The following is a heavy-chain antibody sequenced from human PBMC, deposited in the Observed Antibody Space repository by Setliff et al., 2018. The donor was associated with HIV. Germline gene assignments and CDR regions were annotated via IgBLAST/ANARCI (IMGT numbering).Heavy chain of an antibody. CDR3: ATSLGGYGSGSYFDY. Sequence: ASVKVSCRASGYTFTSCFLHWVRQAPGQGLEYMGIINPSDGSADYVERVQDRVTITRDTSTSTVYMELSSLRSEDTAVYYCATSLGGYGSGSYFDYWGQGTLVTVSS. V-gene: IGHV1-46*01. D-gene: IGHD3-10*01. CDR2: INPSDGSA. CDR1: GYTFTSCF. J-gene: IGHJ4*02.